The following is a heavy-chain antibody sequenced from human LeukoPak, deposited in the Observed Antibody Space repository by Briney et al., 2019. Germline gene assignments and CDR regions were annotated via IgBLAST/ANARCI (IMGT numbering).Heavy chain of an antibody. CDR1: GASISGHY. D-gene: IGHD5-18*01. CDR2: ISHIGST. Sequence: PSETLSLTCTVSGASISGHYLTWLRQPPGKGLEWIGYISHIGSTNYNPSLKSRVTISVDTSKKQFSLNVRSVTDADTAVYFCARGRLQLWSFPLPYNHYAIDVWGQGTTVTVSS. CDR3: ARGRLQLWSFPLPYNHYAIDV. J-gene: IGHJ6*02. V-gene: IGHV4-59*11.